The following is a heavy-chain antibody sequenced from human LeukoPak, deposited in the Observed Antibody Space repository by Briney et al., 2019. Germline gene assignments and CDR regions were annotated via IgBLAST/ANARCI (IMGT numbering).Heavy chain of an antibody. V-gene: IGHV1-69*05. J-gene: IGHJ4*02. CDR2: IIPIFGTA. D-gene: IGHD6-19*01. CDR3: AKARPPLAVAGTDADY. Sequence: GASVKVSCKASGGTFSSYAISWVRQAPGQGLEWMGRIIPIFGTANYAQKFQGRVTITTDESTSTAYMELSSLRAEDTGVYYCAKARPPLAVAGTDADYWGQGTLVTVSS. CDR1: GGTFSSYA.